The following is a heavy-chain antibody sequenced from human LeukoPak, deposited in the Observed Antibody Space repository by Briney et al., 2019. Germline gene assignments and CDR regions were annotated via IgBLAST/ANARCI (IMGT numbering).Heavy chain of an antibody. V-gene: IGHV1-18*01. CDR3: ARDLPNIVVVPAAIGVDY. CDR2: ISAYNGNT. CDR1: GYTFTSYG. D-gene: IGHD2-2*01. J-gene: IGHJ4*02. Sequence: ASVKVSCKASGYTFTSYGISWVRQAPGQGLEWMGWISAYNGNTNCAQKLQGRVTMTTDTSTSTAYMELRSLRSDDTAVYYCARDLPNIVVVPAAIGVDYWGQGTLVTVSS.